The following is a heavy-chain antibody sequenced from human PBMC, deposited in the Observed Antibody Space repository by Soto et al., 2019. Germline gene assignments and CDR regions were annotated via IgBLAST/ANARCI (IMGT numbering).Heavy chain of an antibody. Sequence: GASVKVSCKASGYTFTSYDINWVRQATGQGLEWMGWMNPNSGNTGYAQKFQGRVTMTRNTSISTAYMELSSLRSEDTAVYYCARGWDDINYYYYGMDVWGQGTTVTVSS. CDR3: ARGWDDINYYYYGMDV. D-gene: IGHD3-9*01. V-gene: IGHV1-8*01. J-gene: IGHJ6*02. CDR1: GYTFTSYD. CDR2: MNPNSGNT.